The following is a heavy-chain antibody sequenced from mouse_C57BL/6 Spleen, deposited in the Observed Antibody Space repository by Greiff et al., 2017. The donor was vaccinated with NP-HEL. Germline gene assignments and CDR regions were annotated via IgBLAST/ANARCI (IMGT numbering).Heavy chain of an antibody. V-gene: IGHV1-42*01. D-gene: IGHD2-5*01. CDR2: INPSTGGT. CDR1: GYSFTGYY. Sequence: VQLKESGPELVKPGASVKISCKASGYSFTGYYMNWVKQSPEKSLEWIGEINPSTGGTTYNQKFKAKATLTVDKSSSTAYMQLKSLTSEDSAVYYCARSEAYYSNYVWAMDYWGQGTSVTVSS. J-gene: IGHJ4*01. CDR3: ARSEAYYSNYVWAMDY.